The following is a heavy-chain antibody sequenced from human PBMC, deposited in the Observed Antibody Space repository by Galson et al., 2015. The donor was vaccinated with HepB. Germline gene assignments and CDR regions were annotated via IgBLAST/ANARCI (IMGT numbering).Heavy chain of an antibody. D-gene: IGHD3-3*02. CDR3: ARVSQSTFNAFDL. CDR1: GFNFDDFA. V-gene: IGHV3-9*01. CDR2: ISWNSLNI. Sequence: SLRLSCAASGFNFDDFAMHWVQHAPGKGLEWVAGISWNSLNIGYADSVKGRITISRDNAKNSLYLQLNSLISEDTALYFCARVSQSTFNAFDLWGQGTVVTVSS. J-gene: IGHJ3*01.